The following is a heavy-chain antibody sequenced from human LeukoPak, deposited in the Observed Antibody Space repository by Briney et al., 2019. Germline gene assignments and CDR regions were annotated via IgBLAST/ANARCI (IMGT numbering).Heavy chain of an antibody. V-gene: IGHV3-7*01. CDR2: IKQGGSEK. CDR3: ARVWGKGQIDY. Sequence: GRSLRLSCAASGFTFSIYCISCGPHAPGKGLEWVANIKQGGSEKYSVESVKGRFTISRDNAKNSLYLQMNSLRAEDTAVYYCARVWGKGQIDYWGQGTLVTVSS. J-gene: IGHJ4*02. D-gene: IGHD3-16*01. CDR1: GFTFSIYC.